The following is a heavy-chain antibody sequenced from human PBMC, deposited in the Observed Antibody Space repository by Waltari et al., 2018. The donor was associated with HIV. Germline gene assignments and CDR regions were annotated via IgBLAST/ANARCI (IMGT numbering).Heavy chain of an antibody. D-gene: IGHD3-22*01. CDR3: ARDPGHDSSGYFYSDAFDI. Sequence: QVQLQESGTGLVKPSDTLSLVRTVSGCSLSNYYWSWIRQTPVKGREWCVFISYSGDTNYCPSLKSRVTISMARSRTQFSLRLSSMTAADTAMYYCARDPGHDSSGYFYSDAFDIWGLGTMVTVSS. V-gene: IGHV4-59*12. CDR1: GCSLSNYY. J-gene: IGHJ3*02. CDR2: ISYSGDT.